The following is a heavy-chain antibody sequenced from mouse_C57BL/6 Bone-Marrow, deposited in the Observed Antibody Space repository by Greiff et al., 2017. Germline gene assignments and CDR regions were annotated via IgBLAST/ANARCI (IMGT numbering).Heavy chain of an antibody. Sequence: EVQVVESGGGLVKPGGSLKLSWAASGFTFSDYGMHWVRQAPEKGLEWVAYISSGSSTIYYADTVKGRFTISRDNAKNTLFLQMTSLGSEDTAMYYCARTTVVSTDAMDYWGQGTSVTVSS. D-gene: IGHD1-1*01. CDR3: ARTTVVSTDAMDY. CDR1: GFTFSDYG. V-gene: IGHV5-17*01. CDR2: ISSGSSTI. J-gene: IGHJ4*01.